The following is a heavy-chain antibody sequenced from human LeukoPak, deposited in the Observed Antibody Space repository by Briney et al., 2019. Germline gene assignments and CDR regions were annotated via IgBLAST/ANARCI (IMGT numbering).Heavy chain of an antibody. CDR1: GFTFSTYA. J-gene: IGHJ6*02. V-gene: IGHV3-23*01. CDR3: AKSNREQLVRSYGLDV. Sequence: GGSLRLSCAASGFTFSTYAVSWVRQAPGKGLEWVSDISGSGGSTYYADSVKGRFTISRDNSKDTVYLQMNSLRVDDTAVYCCAKSNREQLVRSYGLDVWGQGTTVTVSS. CDR2: ISGSGGST. D-gene: IGHD6-13*01.